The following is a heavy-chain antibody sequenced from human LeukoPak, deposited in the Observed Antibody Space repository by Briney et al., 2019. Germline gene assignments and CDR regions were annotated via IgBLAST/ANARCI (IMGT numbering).Heavy chain of an antibody. CDR1: GFTFSSYW. V-gene: IGHV3-7*01. Sequence: GGSLRLSCAASGFTFSSYWMSWVRQAPGKGLEWVANIKEDGSEKYYVDSVKGRFTISRDNAKNSLYLQMNSLRAEDTAVYYCARDLQDVVVAATDAFDIWGQGTMVTVSS. D-gene: IGHD2-15*01. J-gene: IGHJ3*02. CDR3: ARDLQDVVVAATDAFDI. CDR2: IKEDGSEK.